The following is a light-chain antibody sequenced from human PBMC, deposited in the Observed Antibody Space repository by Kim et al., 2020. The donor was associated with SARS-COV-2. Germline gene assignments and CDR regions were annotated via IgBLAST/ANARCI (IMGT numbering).Light chain of an antibody. CDR1: QSVSSSY. J-gene: IGKJ1*01. CDR3: QQYGSSST. V-gene: IGKV3-20*01. Sequence: LSPGESATLSCRASQSVSSSYLAWYQQKPGQAPRLLIYGASSRATGIPDRFSGSGSGTDFTLTISRLEPEDFAVYYCQQYGSSSTFGQGTKVDIK. CDR2: GAS.